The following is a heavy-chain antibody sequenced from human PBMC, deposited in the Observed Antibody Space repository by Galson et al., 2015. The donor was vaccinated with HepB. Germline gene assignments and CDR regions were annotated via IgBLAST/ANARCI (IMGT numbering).Heavy chain of an antibody. Sequence: SVKVSCKASGGTFSSYTISWVRQAPGQGLEWMGRIIPILGIANYAQKFQGRVTITADKSTSTAYMELSSLRSEDTAVYYCARVTAMDERVYYGMDVWGQGTTVTVSS. CDR1: GGTFSSYT. D-gene: IGHD5-18*01. CDR3: ARVTAMDERVYYGMDV. CDR2: IIPILGIA. V-gene: IGHV1-69*02. J-gene: IGHJ6*02.